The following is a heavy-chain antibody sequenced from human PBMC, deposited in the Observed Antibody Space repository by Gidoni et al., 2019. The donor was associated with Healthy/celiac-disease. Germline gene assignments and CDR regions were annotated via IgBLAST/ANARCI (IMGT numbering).Heavy chain of an antibody. CDR2: IIPIFGTA. D-gene: IGHD6-19*01. V-gene: IGHV1-69*01. J-gene: IGHJ4*02. Sequence: QAPGQGLEWMGGIIPIFGTANYAQKFQGRVTITADESTSTAYMELSSLRSEDTAVYYCARGTGSGWSCWGQGTLVTVSS. CDR3: ARGTGSGWSC.